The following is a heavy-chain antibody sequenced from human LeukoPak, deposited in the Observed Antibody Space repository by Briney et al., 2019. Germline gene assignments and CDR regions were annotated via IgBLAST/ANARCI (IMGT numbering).Heavy chain of an antibody. CDR1: GYTFTSYY. Sequence: ASVKVSCKASGYTFTSYYMHWVRQAPGQGLEWMGIINPSGGSTSYAQKFQGRVTMTRDTSISTAYVELSRLRSDDTAVYYCARSPHILTGENFDYWGQGTLVTVSS. D-gene: IGHD3-9*01. CDR2: INPSGGST. J-gene: IGHJ4*02. CDR3: ARSPHILTGENFDY. V-gene: IGHV1-46*01.